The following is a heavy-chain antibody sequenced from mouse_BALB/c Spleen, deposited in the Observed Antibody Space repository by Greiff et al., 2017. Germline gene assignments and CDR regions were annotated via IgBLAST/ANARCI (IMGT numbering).Heavy chain of an antibody. CDR2: IDPSDSET. V-gene: IGHV1S126*01. Sequence: QVQLKESGPQLVRPGASVKISCKASGYSFTSYWMHWVKQRPGQGLEWIGMIDPSDSETRLNQKFKDKATLTVDKSSSTAYMQLSSPTSEDSAVYYCARGVNFLYAMDYWGQGTSVTVSS. D-gene: IGHD2-2*01. CDR3: ARGVNFLYAMDY. J-gene: IGHJ4*01. CDR1: GYSFTSYW.